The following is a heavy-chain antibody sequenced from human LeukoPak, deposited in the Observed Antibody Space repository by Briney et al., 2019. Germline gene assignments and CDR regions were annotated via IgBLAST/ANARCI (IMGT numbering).Heavy chain of an antibody. D-gene: IGHD3-22*01. J-gene: IGHJ4*02. Sequence: ASVKVSCKASGGTFSSYAISWVRQAPGQGLEWMGGIIPIFGTANYAQKFQGRVTITADESTSTAYMELSSLRSEDTAVYYCARGQALYYYDSSGYYPDWGQGTLVTVSS. V-gene: IGHV1-69*13. CDR3: ARGQALYYYDSSGYYPD. CDR1: GGTFSSYA. CDR2: IIPIFGTA.